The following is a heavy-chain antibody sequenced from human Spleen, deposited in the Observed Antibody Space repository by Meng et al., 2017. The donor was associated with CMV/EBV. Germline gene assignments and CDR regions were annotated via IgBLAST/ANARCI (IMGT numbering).Heavy chain of an antibody. V-gene: IGHV1-2*02. CDR1: FTGSY. CDR2: IDPDSGVT. J-gene: IGHJ4*02. D-gene: IGHD3-22*01. Sequence: FTGSYRHWVRQAPGQGLEWVGWIDPDSGVTDSAQKFQGRVTLTWDTPISTACMGLSSLRSDDTAVYYCARARGHYYDSSGYWLHLDYWGQGALVTVSS. CDR3: ARARGHYYDSSGYWLHLDY.